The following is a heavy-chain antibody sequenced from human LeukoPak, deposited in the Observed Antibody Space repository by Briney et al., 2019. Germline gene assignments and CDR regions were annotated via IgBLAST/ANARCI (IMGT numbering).Heavy chain of an antibody. CDR1: GYTFTSYY. V-gene: IGHV1-46*01. D-gene: IGHD3-3*01. J-gene: IGHJ4*02. Sequence: ASVKVSCKASGYTFTSYYMHWVRQAPGQGLEWMGIINPSGGSTSYAQKFQGRVTMARDTSTSTVCMELSSLRSEDTAVYYCARGGRLGYYDFWSGPWEVDYWGQGTLVTVSS. CDR2: INPSGGST. CDR3: ARGGRLGYYDFWSGPWEVDY.